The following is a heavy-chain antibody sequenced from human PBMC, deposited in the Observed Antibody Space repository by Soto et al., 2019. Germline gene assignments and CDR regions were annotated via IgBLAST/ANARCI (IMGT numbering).Heavy chain of an antibody. Sequence: QVQLVESGGGVVQPGRSLRLSCAASGFTFTTYAMHWVRQAPGKGLEWVAVISYDGSYKYYGDSVKGRFTISRDNSKSTMYLQMNSMRPENTAVYYCAKGQHCSTSSCYFYYYGMDVWGQGTTVTVSS. J-gene: IGHJ6*02. V-gene: IGHV3-30*18. CDR2: ISYDGSYK. CDR3: AKGQHCSTSSCYFYYYGMDV. CDR1: GFTFTTYA. D-gene: IGHD2-2*01.